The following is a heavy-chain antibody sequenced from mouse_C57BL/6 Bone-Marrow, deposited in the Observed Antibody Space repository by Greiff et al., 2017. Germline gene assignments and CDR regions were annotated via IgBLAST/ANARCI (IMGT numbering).Heavy chain of an antibody. J-gene: IGHJ2*01. V-gene: IGHV1-54*01. Sequence: QVQLQQSGAELVRPGTSVKVSCKASGYAFTNYLIEWVKQRPGQGLEWIGVINPGSGGTNYNEKFKGKATLTADTSSSTAYMQLSSLTSEDSAVYFCARDGYYIDYWGQGTTLTVSS. CDR1: GYAFTNYL. D-gene: IGHD2-3*01. CDR2: INPGSGGT. CDR3: ARDGYYIDY.